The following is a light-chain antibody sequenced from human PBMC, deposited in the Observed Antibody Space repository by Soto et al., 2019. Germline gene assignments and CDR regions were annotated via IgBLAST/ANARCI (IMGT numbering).Light chain of an antibody. CDR3: QHLNTYPLT. J-gene: IGKJ4*01. V-gene: IGKV1-9*01. CDR2: AAS. CDR1: QGISTY. Sequence: IQLTQSPSSLSASEGDRVTITCRASQGISTYLAWYQQKPGKAPRILIYAASTLQSGVPSRFSGSGSGTDFTLTISNLQPEDFATYYCQHLNTYPLTFGGGTKVEIK.